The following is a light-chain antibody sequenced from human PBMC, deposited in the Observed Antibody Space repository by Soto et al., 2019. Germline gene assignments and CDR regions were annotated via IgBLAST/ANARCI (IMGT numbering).Light chain of an antibody. CDR2: GNT. Sequence: QSVLTQPPSVSGAPGQRVTISCTGSSSNIGAGYDVHWYQQLPGTAPKLLIYGNTNRTSGVPDRFSGSKSGTSASLAITGLQDEDEADYYCQTFDSSLTAGVFGGGTKLTVL. CDR1: SSNIGAGYD. CDR3: QTFDSSLTAGV. J-gene: IGLJ2*01. V-gene: IGLV1-40*01.